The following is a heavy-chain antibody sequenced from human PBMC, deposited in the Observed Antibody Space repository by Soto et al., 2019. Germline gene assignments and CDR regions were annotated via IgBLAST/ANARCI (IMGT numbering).Heavy chain of an antibody. Sequence: GGSLRLSCAASGFTFDDYAMHWVRQAPGKGLEWVSGISWNSGSIGYADSVKGRFTISRDNAKNSLYLQMNSLRAEDTALYYCAKDIVATIEPMGYFDYWGQGTLVTVSS. CDR2: ISWNSGSI. CDR1: GFTFDDYA. D-gene: IGHD5-12*01. V-gene: IGHV3-9*01. CDR3: AKDIVATIEPMGYFDY. J-gene: IGHJ4*02.